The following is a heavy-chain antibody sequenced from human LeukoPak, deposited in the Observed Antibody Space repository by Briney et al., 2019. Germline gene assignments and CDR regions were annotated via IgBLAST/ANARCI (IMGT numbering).Heavy chain of an antibody. Sequence: GGSLRLSCAASGFTFTSYSMSWVRQAPGKGLEWVSGTSDRGDYTYYAGSVKGRFTISRDGSKNTLFLQMNSLRAEDTALYFCARKAQYNGHYPLDYWGQGTLVTVSS. CDR1: GFTFTSYS. CDR2: TSDRGDYT. V-gene: IGHV3-23*01. J-gene: IGHJ4*02. CDR3: ARKAQYNGHYPLDY. D-gene: IGHD1-7*01.